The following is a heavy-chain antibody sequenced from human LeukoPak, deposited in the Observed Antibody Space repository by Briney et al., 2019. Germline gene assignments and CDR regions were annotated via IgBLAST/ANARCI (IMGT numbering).Heavy chain of an antibody. CDR1: GFTFSSYA. CDR2: ISGSGGST. D-gene: IGHD6-13*01. CDR3: AKYGHSSSWYWDDYYYYMDV. V-gene: IGHV3-23*01. J-gene: IGHJ6*03. Sequence: GGALRLSCAASGFTFSSYAMSWVRQAPGKGLEWVSAISGSGGSTYYADSEKGRFTISRDNYKNTLYLQMTIMRAEDTAVYYCAKYGHSSSWYWDDYYYYMDVWGKGTTVTVSS.